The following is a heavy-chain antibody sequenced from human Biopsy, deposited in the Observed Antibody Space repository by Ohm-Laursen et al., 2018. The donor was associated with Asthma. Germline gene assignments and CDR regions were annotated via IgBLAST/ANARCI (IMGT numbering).Heavy chain of an antibody. CDR2: ISYDRSNK. CDR3: ARVWQLATLDY. Sequence: SLRLSCAASGFTFSSYGMHWVRQAPGKGLEWVAVISYDRSNKYYADSVKGRFTISRDNAKNSLYLQMNSLRAEDTAVYYCARVWQLATLDYWGQGTLVTVSS. D-gene: IGHD6-13*01. V-gene: IGHV3-30*03. CDR1: GFTFSSYG. J-gene: IGHJ4*02.